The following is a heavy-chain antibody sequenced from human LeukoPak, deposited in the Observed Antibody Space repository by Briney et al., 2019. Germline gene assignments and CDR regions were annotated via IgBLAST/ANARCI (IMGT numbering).Heavy chain of an antibody. CDR3: ARYGTTWYAIDS. D-gene: IGHD6-13*01. Sequence: SETLSLTCTVSGASMTSYHWFWIRQPPGKGLEWIGHIFYTGSTTYNPSLKSLLTISIDTSKNQFSLRLTSVTAADTAMYYCARYGTTWYAIDSWGQGTLVTVSS. J-gene: IGHJ4*02. V-gene: IGHV4-59*08. CDR2: IFYTGST. CDR1: GASMTSYH.